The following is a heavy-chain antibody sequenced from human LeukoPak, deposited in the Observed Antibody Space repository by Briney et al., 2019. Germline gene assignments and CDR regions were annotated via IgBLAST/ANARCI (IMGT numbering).Heavy chain of an antibody. CDR2: IYTSGST. D-gene: IGHD2-2*02. Sequence: PSETLSLTCAVSGYSISSYYWSWIRQPAGKGLEWIGRIYTSGSTNYNPSLKSRVTMSVDTSKNQFSLKLSSVTAADTAVYYCAREENQLLYRGLDYWGQGTLVTVSS. CDR3: AREENQLLYRGLDY. J-gene: IGHJ4*02. CDR1: GYSISSYY. V-gene: IGHV4-4*07.